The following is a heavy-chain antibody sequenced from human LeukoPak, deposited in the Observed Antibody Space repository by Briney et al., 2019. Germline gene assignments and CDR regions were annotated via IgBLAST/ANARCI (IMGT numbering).Heavy chain of an antibody. Sequence: SGTLSLTCAVYGGSFSGYYWSWIRQPPGKGLEWIGEMDHSGSTNYNPSLKSRVTISVDTSKNQFSLNLRSVTAADTAVYYCARAGLRFFDWSQNYYYAMDVWGQGTTVTVSS. V-gene: IGHV4-34*01. CDR3: ARAGLRFFDWSQNYYYAMDV. CDR2: MDHSGST. CDR1: GGSFSGYY. D-gene: IGHD3-9*01. J-gene: IGHJ6*02.